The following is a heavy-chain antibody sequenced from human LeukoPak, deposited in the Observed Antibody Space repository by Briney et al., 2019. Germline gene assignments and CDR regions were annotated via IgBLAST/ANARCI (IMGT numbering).Heavy chain of an antibody. CDR3: ARGPEVADDYYYYGMDV. Sequence: SQTLSLTCAISGDSVSSNSAAWNWIRQSPSRGLEWLGRTYYRSKWYNDYAVSVKSRITINPDTSKNQFSLQLNSVTPEDTAVYYCARGPEVADDYYYYGMDVWGQGTTVTVSS. D-gene: IGHD6-19*01. J-gene: IGHJ6*02. CDR1: GDSVSSNSAA. V-gene: IGHV6-1*01. CDR2: TYYRSKWYN.